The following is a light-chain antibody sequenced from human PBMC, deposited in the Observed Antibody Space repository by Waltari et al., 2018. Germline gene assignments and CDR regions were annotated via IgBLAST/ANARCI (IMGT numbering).Light chain of an antibody. CDR3: QTGGHGTWV. V-gene: IGLV4-69*01. J-gene: IGLJ3*02. Sequence: QLVLPQSPSASASLGASVKLTCTLSSGHSSNIVAWLQQQPEEGPRFLMKVNSDGSHSKGDEIPDRFSGSSSGAERYLTISSVQSEDEADYYCQTGGHGTWVFGGGTKLTVL. CDR2: VNSDGSH. CDR1: SGHSSNI.